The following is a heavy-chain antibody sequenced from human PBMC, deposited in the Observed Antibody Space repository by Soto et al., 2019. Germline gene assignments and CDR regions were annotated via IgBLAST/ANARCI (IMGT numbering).Heavy chain of an antibody. J-gene: IGHJ4*02. D-gene: IGHD1-1*01. CDR2: INHSGST. Sequence: PSETLSLTCAVYGGSFSGYYWTWIRQPPGTGLEWIGEINHSGSTNYNPSLKSRVTISVDTSKNQFSLKLTSVTAADTAVYYCATYRNSWYYFDYWGQGNLVTVSS. CDR3: ATYRNSWYYFDY. V-gene: IGHV4-34*01. CDR1: GGSFSGYY.